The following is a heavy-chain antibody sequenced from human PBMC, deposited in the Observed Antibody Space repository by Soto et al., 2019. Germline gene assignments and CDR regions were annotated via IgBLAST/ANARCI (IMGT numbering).Heavy chain of an antibody. D-gene: IGHD3-22*01. J-gene: IGHJ4*02. CDR2: IIPLFGTA. Sequence: SVKVSCKASGGTFNKYTIDWVRQAPGQGLEWMGGIIPLFGTANYAQKFQGRVTITADEAATTAYMELSSLRPEDTAVYYCARQFDYDTSGYYYAYWGQGTLVTVS. CDR1: GGTFNKYT. V-gene: IGHV1-69*13. CDR3: ARQFDYDTSGYYYAY.